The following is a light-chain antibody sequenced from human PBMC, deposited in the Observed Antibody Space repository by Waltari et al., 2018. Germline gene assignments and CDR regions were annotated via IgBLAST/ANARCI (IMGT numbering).Light chain of an antibody. CDR1: QSASSSY. J-gene: IGKJ1*01. CDR3: QHYGWSSWT. CDR2: AAS. V-gene: IGKV3-20*01. Sequence: DIVLTQSPGTLSLSPGERATLSCMASQSASSSYLAWYQQKPGQAPRLLLYAASPRATGIPDRFSGSGSGTDFTLTISRLEPEDFAVYYCQHYGWSSWTFGQGTKVVIK.